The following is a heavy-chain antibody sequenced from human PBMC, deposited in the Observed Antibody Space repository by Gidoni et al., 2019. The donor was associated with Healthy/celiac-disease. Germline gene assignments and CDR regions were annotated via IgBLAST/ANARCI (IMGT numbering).Heavy chain of an antibody. CDR3: AEGPVGDTAMVLGGGESWFDP. Sequence: QVQLQESGSGLVKPSETPSSTCTVPGGSIRSHYWSWIRQPPGKGLEWIGYICCSGSTNYNPSLESRVTISVDASKNRFSLKLSSVAAADTAVYYCAEGPVGDTAMVLGGGESWFDPWGQGTLVTVSS. J-gene: IGHJ5*02. CDR2: ICCSGST. V-gene: IGHV4-59*11. D-gene: IGHD5-18*01. CDR1: GGSIRSHY.